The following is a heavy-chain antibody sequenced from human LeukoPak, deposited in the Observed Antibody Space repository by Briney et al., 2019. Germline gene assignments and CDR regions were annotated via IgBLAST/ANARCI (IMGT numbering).Heavy chain of an antibody. J-gene: IGHJ6*02. V-gene: IGHV4-61*01. CDR2: IYYSGST. D-gene: IGHD4-11*01. Sequence: SETLSLTCTVSGGSVSSGSYYWSWIRQPPGKGLEWIGYIYYSGSTNYNPSLKSRVTISVDTSKNQFSLKLSSVTAADTAVYYCARDSSSRYSNYGYYYYYGMDVWGQGTTVTVSS. CDR3: ARDSSSRYSNYGYYYYYGMDV. CDR1: GGSVSSGSYY.